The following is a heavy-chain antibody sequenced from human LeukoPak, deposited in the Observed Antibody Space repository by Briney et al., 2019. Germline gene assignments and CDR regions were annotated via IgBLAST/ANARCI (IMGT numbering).Heavy chain of an antibody. D-gene: IGHD3-10*01. CDR1: GYTFTGYY. J-gene: IGHJ3*02. V-gene: IGHV1-2*02. CDR3: ARHSYGQVRGVIITHPDDAFDI. Sequence: ASVKVSCKASGYTFTGYYMHWVRQAPGQGLEWMGWINPNSGGTNYAQKFQGRVTMTRDTSISTAYMELSRLRSDDTAVYYCARHSYGQVRGVIITHPDDAFDIWGQGTMVTVSS. CDR2: INPNSGGT.